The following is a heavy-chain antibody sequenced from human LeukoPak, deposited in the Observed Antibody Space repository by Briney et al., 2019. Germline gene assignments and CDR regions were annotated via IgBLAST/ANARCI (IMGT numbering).Heavy chain of an antibody. CDR3: ARDLGYSSSPGEDV. CDR1: GYTFTGHY. CDR2: INPNSGGT. J-gene: IGHJ6*02. D-gene: IGHD6-6*01. V-gene: IGHV1-2*02. Sequence: ASVKVSCKASGYTFTGHYMHWVRQAPGQGLEWMGWINPNSGGTNYAQKFQGRVTMTRDTSISTAYMELSRLRSDDTAVYYCARDLGYSSSPGEDVWGQGTTVTVSS.